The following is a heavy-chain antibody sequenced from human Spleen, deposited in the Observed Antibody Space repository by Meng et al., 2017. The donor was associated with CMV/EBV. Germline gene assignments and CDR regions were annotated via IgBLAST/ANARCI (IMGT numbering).Heavy chain of an antibody. CDR2: ISFDGTNI. CDR1: GFAFTRYS. V-gene: IGHV3-30*14. D-gene: IGHD5-18*01. CDR3: ATQRLIYGISYGFYFDC. J-gene: IGHJ4*02. Sequence: GGSLRLSCAASGFAFTRYSMHWVRQAPGKGLEWLAIISFDGTNIYYADSVRGRFTISRDNSKNTLYLQINSLRAEDTAVYYCATQRLIYGISYGFYFDCWGQGTLVTVSS.